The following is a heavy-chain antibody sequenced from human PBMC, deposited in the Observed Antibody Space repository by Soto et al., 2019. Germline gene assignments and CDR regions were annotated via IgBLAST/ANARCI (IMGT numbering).Heavy chain of an antibody. Sequence: HPGGSLRLSCAASGFTFSSYGMHWVRQAPGKGLEWVAVISYDGSNKYYADSVKGRFTISRDNSKNTLYLQMNSLRAEDTAVYYCAKSAKTYYDFWSGFAGYYYYMDVWGKGTTVTVSS. J-gene: IGHJ6*03. D-gene: IGHD3-3*01. CDR3: AKSAKTYYDFWSGFAGYYYYMDV. CDR1: GFTFSSYG. CDR2: ISYDGSNK. V-gene: IGHV3-30*18.